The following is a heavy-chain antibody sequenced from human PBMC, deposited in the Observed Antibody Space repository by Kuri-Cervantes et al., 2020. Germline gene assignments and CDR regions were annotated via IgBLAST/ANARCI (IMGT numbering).Heavy chain of an antibody. V-gene: IGHV4-39*01. D-gene: IGHD6-19*01. J-gene: IGHJ4*02. CDR1: GGSISSGGYY. Sequence: SETLSLTCTVSGGSISSGGYYWSWIRQPPGKGLEWIGSIYYSGSTYYNPSLKSRVTISVDTSKNQFSLKLSSVTAADTAVYYCARHSHRIAVAGTGFDYWGQGTLVTVSS. CDR2: IYYSGST. CDR3: ARHSHRIAVAGTGFDY.